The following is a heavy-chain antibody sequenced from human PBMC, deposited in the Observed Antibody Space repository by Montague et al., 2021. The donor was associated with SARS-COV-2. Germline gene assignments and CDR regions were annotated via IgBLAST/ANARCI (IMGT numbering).Heavy chain of an antibody. V-gene: IGHV4-59*02. CDR3: ARENTVTTFGGPYYIDS. D-gene: IGHD4-17*01. J-gene: IGHJ4*02. CDR1: GRSVRSYY. CDR2: IYDSGST. Sequence: SETLPLTCIVSGRSVRSYYWSWIRQPPGKGLEWIGYIYDSGSTNYNPSLKSRVTISVDTSKNQFSLKLSSVTAADTAVYYCARENTVTTFGGPYYIDSWGQGTLVTVSA.